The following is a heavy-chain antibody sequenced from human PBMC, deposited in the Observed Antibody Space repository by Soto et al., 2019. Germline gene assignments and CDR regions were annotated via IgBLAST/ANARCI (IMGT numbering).Heavy chain of an antibody. Sequence: QIQLVQSGAEVKKPGASVKVSCKASGFTFIIYGVTWVRQAPGQGLEWMGWVSAKNLKTHYAQKFQGRVTMTTDTSTSTAYMELSSLRPDDTAVYYCARRVALAPVYDAYDIWGQGTMVTVSS. CDR2: VSAKNLKT. J-gene: IGHJ3*02. D-gene: IGHD2-8*01. CDR3: ARRVALAPVYDAYDI. CDR1: GFTFIIYG. V-gene: IGHV1-18*01.